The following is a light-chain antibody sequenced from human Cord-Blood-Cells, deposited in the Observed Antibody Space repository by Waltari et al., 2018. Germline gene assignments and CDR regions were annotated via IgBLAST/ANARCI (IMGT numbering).Light chain of an antibody. Sequence: QSALTQPASVSGSPGQSLTISCTGTSSDVGVYNYVSWYQQHPGKAPKPMIYDVSNRPSGVSNRFSGSKSGNTASLTISGLQAEDEADYYCSSYTSSSTRVFGGGTKLTVL. CDR1: SSDVGVYNY. V-gene: IGLV2-14*01. CDR3: SSYTSSSTRV. J-gene: IGLJ3*02. CDR2: DVS.